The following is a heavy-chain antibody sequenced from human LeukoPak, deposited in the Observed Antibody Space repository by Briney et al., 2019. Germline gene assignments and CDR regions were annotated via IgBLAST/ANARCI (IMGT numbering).Heavy chain of an antibody. CDR3: ASTIRRGTMIALNY. Sequence: SETLSLTCTVSGGSISSSSYYWGWIRQPPGKGLEWIGSIYYSGSTYYNPSLKSRVTISVDTSKNQFSLKLSSVTAADTAVYYCASTIRRGTMIALNYWGQGTLVTVSS. D-gene: IGHD3-22*01. J-gene: IGHJ4*02. V-gene: IGHV4-39*07. CDR1: GGSISSSSYY. CDR2: IYYSGST.